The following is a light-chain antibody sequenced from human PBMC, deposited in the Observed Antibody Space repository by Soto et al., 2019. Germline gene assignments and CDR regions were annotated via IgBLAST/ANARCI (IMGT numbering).Light chain of an antibody. Sequence: EIVLTQSPGTLSLSPGEGATLSCRASQSVSSSYLAWYQQKPGQAPRLLIYGASSRATGIPDRFSGGGSGTDFTLTLSRLEPEDFAVYYCQQYGSSPPITFGQGTRLEIK. V-gene: IGKV3-20*01. J-gene: IGKJ5*01. CDR3: QQYGSSPPIT. CDR1: QSVSSSY. CDR2: GAS.